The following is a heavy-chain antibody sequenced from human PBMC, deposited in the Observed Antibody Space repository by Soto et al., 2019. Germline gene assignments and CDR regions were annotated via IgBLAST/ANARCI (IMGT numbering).Heavy chain of an antibody. CDR1: GGSTRSNVYY. J-gene: IGHJ4*02. CDR2: MSYTTTA. Sequence: PSETLSLTCAVSGGSTRSNVYYWGWVRQPPRKGLEWIGSMSYTTTAYYNPSLRSRVLISVDTSKNQFSLRLSSVTAADTAVYYCVRHGRDGVTIYGVAAYNFVTWGQGXQVTVYS. D-gene: IGHD3-3*01. CDR3: VRHGRDGVTIYGVAAYNFVT. V-gene: IGHV4-39*01.